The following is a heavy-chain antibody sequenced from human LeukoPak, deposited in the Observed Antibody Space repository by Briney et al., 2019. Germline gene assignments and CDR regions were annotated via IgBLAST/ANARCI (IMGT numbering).Heavy chain of an antibody. CDR1: GFTFSSDW. Sequence: PGGSLRLSCAASGFTFSSDWMHWVRQAPGQGLVWVSQINSDGSSSNYADSVKGRFTISRDNAKNTLYLQMNSLRVEDTAVYYCARTEYCSPTSCKYASFWGQGTMVTVSS. CDR3: ARTEYCSPTSCKYASF. CDR2: INSDGSSS. J-gene: IGHJ3*01. D-gene: IGHD2-2*01. V-gene: IGHV3-74*01.